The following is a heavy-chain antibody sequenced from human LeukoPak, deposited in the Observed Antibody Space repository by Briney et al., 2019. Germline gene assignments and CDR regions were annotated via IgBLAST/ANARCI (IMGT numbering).Heavy chain of an antibody. CDR3: AKDRAAAEVWSWFDP. V-gene: IGHV3-23*01. CDR1: GFTFSSYA. D-gene: IGHD6-13*01. Sequence: AGGSLRLSCAASGFTFSSYAMSWVRQAPGKGLEWVSAISGSGGSTYYADSVKGRFTISRDNSKNTLYLQMNSLRAEDTAVYYCAKDRAAAEVWSWFDPWGQGTLVTVSS. J-gene: IGHJ5*02. CDR2: ISGSGGST.